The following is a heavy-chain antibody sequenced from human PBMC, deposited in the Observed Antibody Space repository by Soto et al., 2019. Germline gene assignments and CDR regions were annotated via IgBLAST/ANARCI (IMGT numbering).Heavy chain of an antibody. CDR1: GVTFSNYA. V-gene: IGHV3-23*01. CDR2: LSGSGGTT. Sequence: DVQLLESGGGLVQPGGSLRLSCTVSGVTFSNYAMNWVRQAPGKGLEWVSSLSGSGGTTYYADSVKGRFIISRDNSKNTLYLLMNSLRAEDTALYYCAKQRADFGSGADTFYFDSWGQGALVTVSS. J-gene: IGHJ4*02. D-gene: IGHD3-10*01. CDR3: AKQRADFGSGADTFYFDS.